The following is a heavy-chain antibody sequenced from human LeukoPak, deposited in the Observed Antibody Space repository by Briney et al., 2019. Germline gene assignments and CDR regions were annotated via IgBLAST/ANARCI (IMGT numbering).Heavy chain of an antibody. J-gene: IGHJ4*02. CDR3: ASLMTTVTIRDF. CDR2: ITGSSSHF. Sequence: PGASLRLSCAASGFTFSTYSMNWVRQAPRKGLEWVSSITGSSSHFYYADSVKGRFTISRDNAKNSLYLQMNSLRAEDTAVYYCASLMTTVTIRDFWGQGTPVTVSS. D-gene: IGHD4-11*01. V-gene: IGHV3-21*01. CDR1: GFTFSTYS.